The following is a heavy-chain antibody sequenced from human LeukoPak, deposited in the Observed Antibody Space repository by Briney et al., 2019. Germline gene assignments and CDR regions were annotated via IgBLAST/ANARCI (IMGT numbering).Heavy chain of an antibody. J-gene: IGHJ5*02. CDR1: GFTFSSYS. V-gene: IGHV3-64*01. CDR3: ARAADIVVVPADL. D-gene: IGHD2-2*01. Sequence: GGSLRLSCAASGFTFSSYSMNWVRQAPGKGLEYVSAISSNGGSTYYANSVKGRFTISRDNSKNTLYLQMGSLKAEDMAVYYCARAADIVVVPADLWGQGTLVTVSS. CDR2: ISSNGGST.